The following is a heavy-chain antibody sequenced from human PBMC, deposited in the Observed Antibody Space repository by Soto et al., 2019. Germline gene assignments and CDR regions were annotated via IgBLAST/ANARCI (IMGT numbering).Heavy chain of an antibody. CDR2: IYYSGST. V-gene: IGHV4-59*01. D-gene: IGHD4-4*01. CDR1: GGSISSYY. J-gene: IGHJ5*02. CDR3: ARGNYWFDP. Sequence: SETLSLTCTVSGGSISSYYWSWIRQPPGKGLEWIGYIYYSGSTNFNPSLKSRVTISVDTSKNQFSLKLSSVTAADTAVYYCARGNYWFDPWGQGTLVTVSS.